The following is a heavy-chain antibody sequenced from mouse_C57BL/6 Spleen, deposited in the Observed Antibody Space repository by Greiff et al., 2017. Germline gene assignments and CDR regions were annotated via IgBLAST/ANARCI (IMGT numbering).Heavy chain of an antibody. J-gene: IGHJ4*01. V-gene: IGHV5-17*01. CDR2: ISSGSSTI. CDR3: AREITTRTYYAMDY. D-gene: IGHD2-4*01. Sequence: EVKLVESGGGLVKPGGSLKLSCAASGFPFSDYGMHWVRQAPEKGLEWVAYISSGSSTIYYADTVKGRFTISRDNAKNTLFLQMTSLRSEDTAMYYCAREITTRTYYAMDYWGQGTSVTVSS. CDR1: GFPFSDYG.